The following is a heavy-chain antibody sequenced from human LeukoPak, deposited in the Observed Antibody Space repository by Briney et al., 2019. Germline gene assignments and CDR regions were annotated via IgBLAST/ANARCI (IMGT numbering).Heavy chain of an antibody. CDR2: ISWDGGST. D-gene: IGHD5-18*01. V-gene: IGHV3-43D*03. J-gene: IGHJ4*02. CDR1: GFTFDDYA. CDR3: AKDINEGYSYGYGPDY. Sequence: GRSLRLSCAASGFTFDDYAMHWVRQAPGKGLEWVSLISWDGGSTYYADSVKGRFTISRDNSKNSLYLQMNSLRAEDTALYYCAKDINEGYSYGYGPDYWGQGTLVTVSS.